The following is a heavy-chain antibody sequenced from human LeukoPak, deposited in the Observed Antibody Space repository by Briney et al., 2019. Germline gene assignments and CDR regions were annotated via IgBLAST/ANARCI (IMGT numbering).Heavy chain of an antibody. CDR2: ISSSGSTI. J-gene: IGHJ4*02. V-gene: IGHV3-48*03. CDR1: GFTFSSYE. Sequence: GGSLRLSCAASGFTFSSYEMNWVRQAPGKGLEWVSYISSSGSTIYYADSVKGRFTISRDNAKNSLYLQMNSLRAEDTAVYYCAKEGGSGWYGVDYWGQGTLVTVSS. D-gene: IGHD6-19*01. CDR3: AKEGGSGWYGVDY.